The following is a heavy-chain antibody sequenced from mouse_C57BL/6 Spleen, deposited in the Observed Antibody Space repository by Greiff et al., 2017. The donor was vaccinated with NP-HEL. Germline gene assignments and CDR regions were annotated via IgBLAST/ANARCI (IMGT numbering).Heavy chain of an antibody. CDR1: GYTFTDYY. V-gene: IGHV1-26*01. CDR2: INPKNGGT. D-gene: IGHD2-3*01. Sequence: VQLQQSGPELVKPGASVKISCKASGYTFTDYYMNWVQQSHGKSLEWIGDINPKNGGTSYNQKFKGKATLTVDKSSSTAYMELRSLTSEDSAVYYCARWGDGYFDYWGQGTTLTVSS. CDR3: ARWGDGYFDY. J-gene: IGHJ2*01.